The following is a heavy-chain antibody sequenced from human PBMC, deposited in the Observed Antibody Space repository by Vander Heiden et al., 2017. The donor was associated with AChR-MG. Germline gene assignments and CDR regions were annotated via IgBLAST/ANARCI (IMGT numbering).Heavy chain of an antibody. CDR1: GFTVSSYG. Sequence: QVQLVESGGGVVQPGRSLRLSCAASGFTVSSYGMHWVRQAPGKGLEWVAVISYDGSNKYYADSVKGRFTISRDNSKNTLYLQMNSLRAEDTAVYYCAKEVVATITAWGQGTLVTVSS. CDR2: ISYDGSNK. D-gene: IGHD5-12*01. V-gene: IGHV3-30*18. CDR3: AKEVVATITA. J-gene: IGHJ5*02.